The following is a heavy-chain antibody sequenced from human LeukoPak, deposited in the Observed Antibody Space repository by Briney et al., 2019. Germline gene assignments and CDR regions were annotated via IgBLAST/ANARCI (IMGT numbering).Heavy chain of an antibody. CDR1: GFTFSNAW. Sequence: PGGSLRLSCAASGFTFSNAWMSWVRQAPGKGLEWVGRIKSKTDGGTTDYAAPVKGRFTISRDDSKNTLYLQMNSLKTEDTAVYYCTWYDGSGYYHYWGQGTLVTVSS. J-gene: IGHJ4*02. D-gene: IGHD3-22*01. CDR3: TWYDGSGYYHY. V-gene: IGHV3-15*01. CDR2: IKSKTDGGTT.